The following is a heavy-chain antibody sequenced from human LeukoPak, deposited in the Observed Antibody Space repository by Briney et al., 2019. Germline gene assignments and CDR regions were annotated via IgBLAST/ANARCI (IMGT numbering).Heavy chain of an antibody. Sequence: SVKVSCKASGGTLSSYAISWVRQAPGQGLEWMGGIIPIFGTANYAQKFQGRVTITADESTSTAYMELSSLRSEDTAVYYCARAQYVWSGYLSWNAFDIWGQGTMVTVSS. CDR3: ARAQYVWSGYLSWNAFDI. D-gene: IGHD3-3*01. CDR1: GGTLSSYA. J-gene: IGHJ3*02. V-gene: IGHV1-69*13. CDR2: IIPIFGTA.